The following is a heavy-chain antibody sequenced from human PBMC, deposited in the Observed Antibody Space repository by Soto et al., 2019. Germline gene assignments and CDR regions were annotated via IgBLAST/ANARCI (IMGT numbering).Heavy chain of an antibody. CDR3: ARDGEGGPIYYYYYYMDV. D-gene: IGHD2-15*01. Sequence: GESLKISCAASGFTFSSYSMNWVRQAPGKGLEWVSSISSSTTYIYYADSVKGRFTISRDNAKNSLYLQMNSLRAEDTAVYYCARDGEGGPIYYYYYYMDVWGKGTTVTVSS. CDR2: ISSSTTYI. CDR1: GFTFSSYS. J-gene: IGHJ6*03. V-gene: IGHV3-21*01.